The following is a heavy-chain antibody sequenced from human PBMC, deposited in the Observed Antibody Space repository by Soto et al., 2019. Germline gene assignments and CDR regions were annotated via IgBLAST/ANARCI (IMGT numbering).Heavy chain of an antibody. CDR2: FDPEDGET. J-gene: IGHJ1*01. Sequence: ASVNVSCKVSGYTLTELSMHWVRQAPGKGLEWMGGFDPEDGETIYAQKFQGRVTMTEDTSTDTAYMELSSLRSEDTAVYYCAAIGHPGGGNSFEYFQHWGQGTLVTVSS. D-gene: IGHD2-21*02. CDR1: GYTLTELS. V-gene: IGHV1-24*01. CDR3: AAIGHPGGGNSFEYFQH.